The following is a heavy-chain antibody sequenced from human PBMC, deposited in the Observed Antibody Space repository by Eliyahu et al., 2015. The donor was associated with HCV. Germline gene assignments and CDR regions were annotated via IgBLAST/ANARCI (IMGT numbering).Heavy chain of an antibody. CDR2: TSYDGSNK. V-gene: IGHV3-30*18. CDR3: AKGPAAMIRFGWFDP. D-gene: IGHD2-2*01. CDR1: GFXFSSKG. Sequence: QVQLVESGGGVVQPGRSLRLSCAAXGFXFSSKGRPWVRQAPGKGLGWVAVTSYDGSNKYYADSVKGRFTISRDNSKNTLYLQMNSLRAEDTAVYYCAKGPAAMIRFGWFDPWGQGTLVTVSS. J-gene: IGHJ5*02.